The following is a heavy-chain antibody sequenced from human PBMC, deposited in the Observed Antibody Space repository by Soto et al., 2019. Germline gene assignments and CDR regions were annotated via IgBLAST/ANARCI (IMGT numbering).Heavy chain of an antibody. D-gene: IGHD5-12*01. CDR1: RFTFSSYG. CDR3: AKRSGYQEAAYLDY. Sequence: EVQLLESGGDLVQPGGSLRLSCAVSRFTFSSYGMNWVRQAPGKGLEWVSSISDDGDNTYYADSVKSRFTISRDNSKNTLYLQMNSLRAEDTAVYYCAKRSGYQEAAYLDYWGQGTLVSVSS. J-gene: IGHJ4*02. CDR2: ISDDGDNT. V-gene: IGHV3-23*01.